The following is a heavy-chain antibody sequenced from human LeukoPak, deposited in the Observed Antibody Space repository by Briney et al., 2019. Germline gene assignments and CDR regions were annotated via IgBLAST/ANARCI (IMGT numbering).Heavy chain of an antibody. CDR3: AREDSSGWGLRFDP. D-gene: IGHD6-19*01. V-gene: IGHV7-4-1*02. CDR2: INTNTGNP. Sequence: ASVKVSCKASGYTFTSYAMNWVRQAPGQGLEWMGWINTNTGNPTYAQGFTGRFVFSSDTSVSTAYLQISSLKAEDTAVYYCAREDSSGWGLRFDPWGQGTLVTVSS. CDR1: GYTFTSYA. J-gene: IGHJ5*02.